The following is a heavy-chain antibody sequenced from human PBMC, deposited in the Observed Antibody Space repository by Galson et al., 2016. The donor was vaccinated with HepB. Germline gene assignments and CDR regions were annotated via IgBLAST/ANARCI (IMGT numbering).Heavy chain of an antibody. CDR2: IHHSGST. V-gene: IGHV4-34*08. D-gene: IGHD2-21*01. CDR1: GFILSVYN. Sequence: LRLSCAASGFILSVYNMNWARQAPGKGLEWIAEIHHSGSTNYNPSLKSRVTISVDKNKNQFSLKLSSVNAADTAVYYCAHSGDYSLNYWGQGTLVTVSS. CDR3: AHSGDYSLNY. J-gene: IGHJ4*02.